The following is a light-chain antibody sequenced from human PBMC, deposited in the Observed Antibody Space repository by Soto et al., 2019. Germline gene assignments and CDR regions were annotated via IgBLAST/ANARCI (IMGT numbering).Light chain of an antibody. CDR1: SSDIGNYNL. J-gene: IGLJ1*01. V-gene: IGLV2-23*01. CDR2: EGS. CDR3: CSYAGGFYV. Sequence: QSVLTQPASVSGSPGQSITISCTGTSSDIGNYNLVSWYQQHPDRAPKLMIYEGSKRPSGVSDRFSGSKTGNTASLTISGLQAEDEADYYCCSYAGGFYVFGTGTKVTVL.